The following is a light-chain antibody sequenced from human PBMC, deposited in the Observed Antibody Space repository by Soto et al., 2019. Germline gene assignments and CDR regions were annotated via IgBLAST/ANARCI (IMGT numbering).Light chain of an antibody. CDR2: GVT. CDR1: GSDIGAYNY. Sequence: QSVLTQPASVSGSPGQSITISCTGSGSDIGAYNYVSWYQQHPGKAPKLLIHGVTRRPSGVSSRFSASKSAYTASLTISGLQAEDEAHYFCSSFTNSYFYVLGHGTKVT. J-gene: IGLJ1*01. V-gene: IGLV2-14*01. CDR3: SSFTNSYFYV.